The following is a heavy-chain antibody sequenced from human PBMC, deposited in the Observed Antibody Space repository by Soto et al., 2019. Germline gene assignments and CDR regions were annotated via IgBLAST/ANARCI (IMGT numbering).Heavy chain of an antibody. D-gene: IGHD2-15*01. CDR2: IIPILGIA. J-gene: IGHJ6*02. V-gene: IGHV1-69*08. CDR3: ARDRCSGGSCYSYYCYYGMGV. Sequence: QVQLVQSGAEVKKPGSSVKVSCKASGGTFSSYTISWVRQAPGQGLEWMGRIIPILGIANYAQKFQGRVTITADKSTSTACMELSSLRSEDKAVYYCARDRCSGGSCYSYYCYYGMGVWGQGTTVTVSS. CDR1: GGTFSSYT.